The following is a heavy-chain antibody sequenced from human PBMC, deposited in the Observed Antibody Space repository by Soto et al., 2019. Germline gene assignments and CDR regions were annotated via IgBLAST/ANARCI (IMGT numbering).Heavy chain of an antibody. CDR2: INVGNGNT. Sequence: GASVKVSCKASGYTYISYSMHWVRQAPGQRLEWMGWINVGNGNTKYSQNFQGRVTINQDTSASTAYMELSSLTSEDTAVYYCATEKWGIGSRWLDPCGQVTLVTVSS. CDR1: GYTYISYS. J-gene: IGHJ5*02. V-gene: IGHV1-3*01. CDR3: ATEKWGIGSRWLDP. D-gene: IGHD6-19*01.